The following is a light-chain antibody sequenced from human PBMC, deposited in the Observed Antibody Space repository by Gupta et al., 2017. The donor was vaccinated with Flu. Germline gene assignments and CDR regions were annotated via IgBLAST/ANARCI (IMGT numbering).Light chain of an antibody. Sequence: RGTISCSGSSSNIGSNPVNWYQQLPRTAPKLLIYSINQRPSGVPDRFSGSKSGTSASLAISGLQSEDEAEYYCATWDDSLSGPVFGGGTRLTVL. CDR1: SSNIGSNP. CDR3: ATWDDSLSGPV. J-gene: IGLJ2*01. V-gene: IGLV1-44*01. CDR2: SIN.